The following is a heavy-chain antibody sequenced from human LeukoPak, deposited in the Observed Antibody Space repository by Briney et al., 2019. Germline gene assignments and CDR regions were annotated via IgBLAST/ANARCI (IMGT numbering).Heavy chain of an antibody. CDR3: SRRRCSGGVCYFDY. J-gene: IGHJ4*02. D-gene: IGHD2-15*01. Sequence: GGSLRLSCATSGFTFIDYAMGWVRQAPGKGLQWVGFIRSKAHGGTTECAASVKGRFTISRDDSKGIAYLQMNSLKTEDTAVYYCSRRRCSGGVCYFDYWGQGTLVTVSS. CDR1: GFTFIDYA. CDR2: IRSKAHGGTT. V-gene: IGHV3-49*04.